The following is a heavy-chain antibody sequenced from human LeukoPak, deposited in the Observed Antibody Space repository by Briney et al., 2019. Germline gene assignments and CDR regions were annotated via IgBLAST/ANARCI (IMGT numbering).Heavy chain of an antibody. V-gene: IGHV4-39*01. CDR2: MSYSGST. D-gene: IGHD6-19*01. CDR1: GASISSSSYY. J-gene: IGHJ4*02. CDR3: ARRYSSAWFFDY. Sequence: SETLSLTCTVSGASISSSSYYWGWIRQPPGKGLEWIGSMSYSGSTYHNPSLKSRVTISADTSKSQFSLKLSSVTAADTSVYFCARRYSSAWFFDYWGQGTLVTVSS.